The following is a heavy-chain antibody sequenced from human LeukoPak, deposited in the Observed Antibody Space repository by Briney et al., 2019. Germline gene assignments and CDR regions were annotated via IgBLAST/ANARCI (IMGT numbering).Heavy chain of an antibody. J-gene: IGHJ4*02. CDR3: ASSKFRSTFDY. D-gene: IGHD2-21*01. Sequence: SETLSLTCTVSGGSISSYYWSWIRQPPGKGLEWIGYIYYSGSTNYNPSLKSRVTISVDTSKNQFSLKLNSVTAADTAVYYCASSKFRSTFDYWGQGTLVTVSS. V-gene: IGHV4-59*01. CDR2: IYYSGST. CDR1: GGSISSYY.